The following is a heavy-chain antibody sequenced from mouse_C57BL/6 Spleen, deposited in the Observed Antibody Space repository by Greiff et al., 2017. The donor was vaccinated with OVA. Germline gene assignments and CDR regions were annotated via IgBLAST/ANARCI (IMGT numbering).Heavy chain of an antibody. CDR3: ARDAYYGSSYPSYWYFDV. V-gene: IGHV1-22*01. CDR2: INPNNGGT. J-gene: IGHJ1*03. Sequence: VQLKQSGPELVKPGASVKMSCKASGYTFTDYNMHWVKQSHGKSLEWIGYINPNNGGTSYNQKFKGKATLTVNKSSSTAYMELRSLTSEDSAVYYCARDAYYGSSYPSYWYFDVWGTGTTVTVSS. CDR1: GYTFTDYN. D-gene: IGHD1-1*01.